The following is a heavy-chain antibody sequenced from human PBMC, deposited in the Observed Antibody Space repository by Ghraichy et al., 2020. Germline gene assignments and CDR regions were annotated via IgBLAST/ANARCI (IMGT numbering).Heavy chain of an antibody. CDR2: ISSSGSTI. V-gene: IGHV3-48*03. Sequence: GGSLNISCATSGFTFSSYEMNWVRQAPGKGLEWVSYISSSGSTIYYADTVKGRFTISRDNAKNSLYLQMNSLRAEDTAVYYCAREQGYYDFSDYWGQGTLVTVSS. J-gene: IGHJ4*02. CDR1: GFTFSSYE. CDR3: AREQGYYDFSDY. D-gene: IGHD3-3*01.